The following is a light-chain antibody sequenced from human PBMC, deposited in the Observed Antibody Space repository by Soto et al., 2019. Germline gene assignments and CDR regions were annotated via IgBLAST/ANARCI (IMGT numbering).Light chain of an antibody. V-gene: IGKV1-13*02. CDR1: LDIRGA. Sequence: IQLTQSPASLSASVGDKVTITCRASLDIRGALAWYQQSPGEAPRLLIYDAFTLESGVPSRFSGSSSGTHFTLTITGMQPEDCATYSCQQFLSYPITFGQGTRLE. J-gene: IGKJ5*01. CDR2: DAF. CDR3: QQFLSYPIT.